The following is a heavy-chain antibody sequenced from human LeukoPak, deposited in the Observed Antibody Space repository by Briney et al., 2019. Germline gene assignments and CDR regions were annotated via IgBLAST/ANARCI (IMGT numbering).Heavy chain of an antibody. CDR1: RYTPTSYD. D-gene: IGHD1-26*01. J-gene: IGHJ5*02. Sequence: ASLKVSCKASRYTPTSYDINWVRQATGQRLERMGWMNTHSGNTDSTQTFQGRVTITRNTPISTAYMELGSLRAEDTAVYYCARNAGSGSYSNNWFDRWGQGTLVTVS. CDR3: ARNAGSGSYSNNWFDR. V-gene: IGHV1-8*01. CDR2: MNTHSGNT.